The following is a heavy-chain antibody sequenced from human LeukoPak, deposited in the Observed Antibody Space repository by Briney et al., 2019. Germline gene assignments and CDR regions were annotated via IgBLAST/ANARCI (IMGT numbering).Heavy chain of an antibody. CDR2: IYHSGST. CDR3: ARYGRLTIFGVDAFDI. J-gene: IGHJ3*02. V-gene: IGHV4-30-2*01. D-gene: IGHD3-3*01. CDR1: GGSISSGGYY. Sequence: PSQTLSLTCTVSGGSISSGGYYWSWIRQPPGKGLEWIGYIYHSGSTYYNPSLKSRVTISVDRSKNQFSLKLSSVTAADTAVYYCARYGRLTIFGVDAFDIWGQGTMVTVSS.